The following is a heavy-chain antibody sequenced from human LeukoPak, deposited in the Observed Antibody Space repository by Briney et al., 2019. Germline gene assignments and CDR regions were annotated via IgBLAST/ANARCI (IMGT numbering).Heavy chain of an antibody. V-gene: IGHV3-21*01. CDR2: ISSSSSYI. Sequence: GGSLRLSCAASGFTFSGYSMNWVRQAPGKGLEWVSSISSSSSYIYYADSVKGRFTISRDNAKNSLYLQMNSLRAEDTAVYYCARGGLGYSYSNYWGEGTLVTVSS. D-gene: IGHD5-18*01. CDR3: ARGGLGYSYSNY. CDR1: GFTFSGYS. J-gene: IGHJ4*02.